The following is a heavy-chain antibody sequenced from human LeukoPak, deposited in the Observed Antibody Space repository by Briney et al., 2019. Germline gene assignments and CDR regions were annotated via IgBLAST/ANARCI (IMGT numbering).Heavy chain of an antibody. J-gene: IGHJ4*02. D-gene: IGHD2-2*01. V-gene: IGHV1-18*01. CDR1: GYTFTSYG. CDR2: ISAYNGNT. Sequence: GASVKVSCKASGYTFTSYGISWVRQAPGQGLEWMGWISAYNGNTNSAQKLHGRVTMTTDTSTSTAYMELRSLRSYDTAVYYCAGDRRSGYCSSTSCYLYDYWGQGTLVTVSS. CDR3: AGDRRSGYCSSTSCYLYDY.